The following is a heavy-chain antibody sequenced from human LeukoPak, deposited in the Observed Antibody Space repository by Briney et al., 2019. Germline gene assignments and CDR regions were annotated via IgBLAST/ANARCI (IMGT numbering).Heavy chain of an antibody. D-gene: IGHD1-26*01. J-gene: IGHJ4*02. V-gene: IGHV3-23*01. CDR3: AKDGGSVLPHYFDH. CDR1: GFTFTTYA. Sequence: PGGSLRLSCAASGFTFTTYAMSWVRQAPGKGLEWVSGISASGGTTYYADSVKGRFTISRDNTKNTVYLQMNSLRAEDTAVYYCAKDGGSVLPHYFDHWGQGTLVTVPS. CDR2: ISASGGTT.